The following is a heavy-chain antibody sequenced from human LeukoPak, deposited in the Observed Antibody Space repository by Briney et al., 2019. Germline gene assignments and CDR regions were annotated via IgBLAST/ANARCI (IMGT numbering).Heavy chain of an antibody. CDR1: GFTVSSNY. CDR3: ARDGGSGPAEYFQH. Sequence: GGSLRLSCAASGFTVSSNYKSWVRQAPGKGLEWVSVIYSGGSGGSTYYADSVKGRFTISRDNSKNTLYLQMNSLRAEDTAVYYCARDGGSGPAEYFQHWGQGTLVTVSS. D-gene: IGHD2-15*01. J-gene: IGHJ1*01. V-gene: IGHV3-66*02. CDR2: IYSGGSGGST.